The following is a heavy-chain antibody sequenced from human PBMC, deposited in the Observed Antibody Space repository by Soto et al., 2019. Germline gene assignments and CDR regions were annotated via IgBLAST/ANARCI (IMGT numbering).Heavy chain of an antibody. CDR2: MNANTGDS. V-gene: IGHV1-8*01. D-gene: IGHD1-1*01. CDR3: ARRAETNGWNGFGADKYYFDF. J-gene: IGHJ4*02. Sequence: ASVKVSCKASGYTFTSYDIYWVRQATGQGLEWMGWMNANTGDSSYAQKFQGRVTMTSDTSITTAHMELSSLRSEDTAVYYCARRAETNGWNGFGADKYYFDFWGQGTLVTVSS. CDR1: GYTFTSYD.